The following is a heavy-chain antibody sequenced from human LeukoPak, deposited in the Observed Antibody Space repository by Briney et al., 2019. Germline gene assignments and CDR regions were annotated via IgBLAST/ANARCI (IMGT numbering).Heavy chain of an antibody. CDR2: ISAYNGNT. CDR1: GYTFTSYG. D-gene: IGHD6-13*01. CDR3: ARVQQAAAGTNYYYYGMDV. Sequence: ASVKVSCKASGYTFTSYGISWVRQAPGQGLEWMGWISAYNGNTNYAQKLQGRATMTTDTSTSTAYMELRSLRSDDTAVYYCARVQQAAAGTNYYYYGMDVWGQGTTVTVSS. J-gene: IGHJ6*02. V-gene: IGHV1-18*01.